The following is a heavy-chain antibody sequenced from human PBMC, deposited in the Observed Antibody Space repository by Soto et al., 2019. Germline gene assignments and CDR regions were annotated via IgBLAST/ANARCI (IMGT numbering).Heavy chain of an antibody. CDR1: GFSLSTSGVG. CDR3: AHRGGGTYYVSQ. J-gene: IGHJ4*02. D-gene: IGHD1-26*01. Sequence: QITLKESGPTLVKPTQTLTLTCTFSGFSLSTSGVGVGWIRQPPGKALEWLALIYWDDDKRYSPSLKSRLTITKDTPKNQVVLTMTNMDPVDTATYFCAHRGGGTYYVSQWGQGTLVTVSS. V-gene: IGHV2-5*02. CDR2: IYWDDDK.